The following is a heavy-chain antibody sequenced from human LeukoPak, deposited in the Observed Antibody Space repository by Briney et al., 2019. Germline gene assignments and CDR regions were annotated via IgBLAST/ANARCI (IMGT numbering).Heavy chain of an antibody. CDR2: IIPIFGTT. D-gene: IGHD2-2*01. CDR1: GGTFSSYA. J-gene: IGHJ3*02. CDR3: ARATQLDDAFDI. V-gene: IGHV1-69*06. Sequence: SVKVSCKASGGTFSSYAISWVRQAPGQGLEWMGGIIPIFGTTNYAQKFQGRVTITADKSTSTAYMELSSLRSEDTAVYYCARATQLDDAFDIWGQGTMVTVSS.